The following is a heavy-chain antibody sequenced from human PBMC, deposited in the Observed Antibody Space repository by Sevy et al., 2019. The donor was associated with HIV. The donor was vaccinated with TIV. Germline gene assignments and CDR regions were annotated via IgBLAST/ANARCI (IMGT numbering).Heavy chain of an antibody. CDR2: ISYDGSNK. J-gene: IGHJ4*02. V-gene: IGHV3-30-3*01. CDR1: GFTFSSYA. Sequence: GGSLRLSCAASGFTFSSYAMHWVRQAPGKGLEWVTVISYDGSNKYYADSVKGRLTISRDNSKNTLYLQMNSLRAENTAVYYCASASGSYPIDYWGQGTLVTVSS. D-gene: IGHD1-26*01. CDR3: ASASGSYPIDY.